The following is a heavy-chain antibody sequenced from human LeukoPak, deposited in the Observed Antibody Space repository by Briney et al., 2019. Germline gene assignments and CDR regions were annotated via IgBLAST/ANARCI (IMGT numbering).Heavy chain of an antibody. V-gene: IGHV3-21*01. CDR3: ARDSVYCSGGSCYSFDY. Sequence: GGSLRLSCAASGFTFSSYSMNWVRQAPGKGLEWVSSISSSSSYIYYADSVKGRFTISRDNAKNSLYPQMNSLRAEDTAVYYCARDSVYCSGGSCYSFDYWGQGTLVTVSS. J-gene: IGHJ4*02. CDR1: GFTFSSYS. CDR2: ISSSSSYI. D-gene: IGHD2-15*01.